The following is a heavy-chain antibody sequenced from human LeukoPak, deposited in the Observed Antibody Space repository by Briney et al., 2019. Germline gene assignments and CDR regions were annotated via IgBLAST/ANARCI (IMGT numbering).Heavy chain of an antibody. CDR1: GFTFSSIS. Sequence: GGSLRLPCEASGFTFSSISMNWVRQAPGKGLEWVSSISPDGEITYHADSVKGRFTTSRDNAKSSLYLQMNSLRAEDTALYYCTRDLPVPSLVRGIILYGLIDYWGQGTLVTVSS. CDR2: ISPDGEIT. J-gene: IGHJ4*02. CDR3: TRDLPVPSLVRGIILYGLIDY. V-gene: IGHV3-21*06. D-gene: IGHD3-10*01.